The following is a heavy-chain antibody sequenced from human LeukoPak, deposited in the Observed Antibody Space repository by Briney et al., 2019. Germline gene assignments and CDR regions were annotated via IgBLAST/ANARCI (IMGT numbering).Heavy chain of an antibody. V-gene: IGHV4-34*01. D-gene: IGHD4-4*01. CDR1: GGSFSGYY. Sequence: SETLSLTCAVYGGSFSGYYWSWIRQPPGKGLEWIGEINHSGSTNYNPSLKSRVTISVDTSKNQFSLKLSSVTAADTAVYYCARHPMYSTPDFWGQGTLVTVSS. CDR3: ARHPMYSTPDF. J-gene: IGHJ4*02. CDR2: INHSGST.